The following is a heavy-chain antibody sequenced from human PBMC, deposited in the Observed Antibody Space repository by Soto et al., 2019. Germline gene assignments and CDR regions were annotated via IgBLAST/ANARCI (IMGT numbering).Heavy chain of an antibody. CDR1: GGSLGSYY. CDR2: VFYTGRA. D-gene: IGHD4-4*01. CDR3: ARDGDGRMTTNPYYYNGMDV. Sequence: QVQLQESGPGLVEASETLSLTCTVSGGSLGSYYWRWIRQPPGKGLEWIGYVFYTGRANYNASLKSRVSISLDPSNYQCSLKMSSVTAADTAVYYCARDGDGRMTTNPYYYNGMDVGGPGTTVTVSS. J-gene: IGHJ6*02. V-gene: IGHV4-59*01.